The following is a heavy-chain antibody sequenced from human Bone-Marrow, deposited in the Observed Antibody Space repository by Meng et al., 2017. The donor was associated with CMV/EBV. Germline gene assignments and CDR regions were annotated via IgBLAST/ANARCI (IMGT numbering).Heavy chain of an antibody. D-gene: IGHD3-22*01. CDR3: TRDRLWYYYDSSGYYYFDY. CDR2: IRSKAYGGTT. J-gene: IGHJ4*02. V-gene: IGHV3-49*04. CDR1: GFTFGDYA. Sequence: GESLKISCTASGFTFGDYAMSWVRQAPGKGLEWVGFIRSKAYGGTTEYAASVKGRFTISRDDSKSIACLQMNSLKTEDTAVYYCTRDRLWYYYDSSGYYYFDYWGQGTLVTVSS.